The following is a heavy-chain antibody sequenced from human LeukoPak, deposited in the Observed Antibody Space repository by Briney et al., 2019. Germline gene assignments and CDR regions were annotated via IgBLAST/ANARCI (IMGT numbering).Heavy chain of an antibody. D-gene: IGHD3-22*01. J-gene: IGHJ3*02. V-gene: IGHV4-34*01. CDR2: INHSGST. CDR3: ASLYDSSGYYSLSNDAFDI. Sequence: SETLSLTCAVHGGSFSGYYWSWIRQPPGKGLEWIGEINHSGSTNYNPSLKSRVTISVDTSKNQFSLKLSSVTAADTAVYYCASLYDSSGYYSLSNDAFDIWGQGTMATVSS. CDR1: GGSFSGYY.